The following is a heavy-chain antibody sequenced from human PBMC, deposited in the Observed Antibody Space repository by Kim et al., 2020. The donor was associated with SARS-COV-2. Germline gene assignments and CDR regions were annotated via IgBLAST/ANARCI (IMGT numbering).Heavy chain of an antibody. J-gene: IGHJ4*02. D-gene: IGHD3-22*01. Sequence: PVKGRLTSSRDDSKNTLYLQMNSLKTEDTAVYYCTSQQRTTMIGVVIFPDYWGQGTLVTVSS. V-gene: IGHV3-15*01. CDR3: TSQQRTTMIGVVIFPDY.